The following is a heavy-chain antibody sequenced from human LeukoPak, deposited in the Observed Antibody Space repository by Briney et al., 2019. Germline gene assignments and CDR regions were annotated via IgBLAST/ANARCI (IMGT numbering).Heavy chain of an antibody. CDR1: GGTFNSYA. CDR3: SRGYSSAWSWFDY. V-gene: IGHV1-46*02. J-gene: IGHJ4*02. D-gene: IGHD6-19*01. Sequence: GASVKVSCKASGGTFNSYAISWVRQAPGQGLEWMGLINPSDSSTTYPQKFQGRLTMTRDMSTSTVYMELSSLRSEDTAVYYCSRGYSSAWSWFDYWGQGTLVTVSS. CDR2: INPSDSST.